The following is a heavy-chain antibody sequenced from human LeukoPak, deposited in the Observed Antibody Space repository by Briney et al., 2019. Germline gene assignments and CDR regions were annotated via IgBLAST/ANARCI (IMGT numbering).Heavy chain of an antibody. CDR1: GFTLSRYS. CDR2: ISTTGGTT. Sequence: GGSLRLSCAASGFTLSRYSMNWVRQAPGRGLEWVSAISTTGGTTYYADSVKGRFTISRDNAKNTLSLQMNSLRAEDTAVYYCARDLGQYYDTSDNWFDPWGQGTLVTVSS. D-gene: IGHD3-22*01. J-gene: IGHJ5*02. CDR3: ARDLGQYYDTSDNWFDP. V-gene: IGHV3-21*01.